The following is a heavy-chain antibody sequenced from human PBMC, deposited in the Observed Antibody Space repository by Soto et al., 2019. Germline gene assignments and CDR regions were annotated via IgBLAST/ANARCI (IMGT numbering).Heavy chain of an antibody. Sequence: AVYGGSFSGYYWSWIRQPPGKGLEWIGEINHSGSTNYNPSLKSRVTISVDTSKNQFSLKLSSVTAADTAVYYCARVNFWSGYYSVDWFDPWGQGTLVTVSS. V-gene: IGHV4-34*01. J-gene: IGHJ5*02. CDR2: INHSGST. CDR3: ARVNFWSGYYSVDWFDP. D-gene: IGHD3-3*01. CDR1: GGSFSGYY.